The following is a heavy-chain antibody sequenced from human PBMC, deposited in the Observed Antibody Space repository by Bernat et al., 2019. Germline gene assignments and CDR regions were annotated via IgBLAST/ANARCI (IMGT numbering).Heavy chain of an antibody. V-gene: IGHV3-15*07. CDR1: GFTFSDAW. CDR2: IKRNIDGGTT. Sequence: EVQLLESGGGLVQPGGSLRLSCAASGFTFSDAWMNWVRQAPGKGLEWVGRIKRNIDGGTTDYAAPVKGRFTISRDDSKNTLYLEMNSLDVEDTAVYYCTKDYWNYLDYWGQGTLVTVSS. J-gene: IGHJ4*02. CDR3: TKDYWNYLDY. D-gene: IGHD1-1*01.